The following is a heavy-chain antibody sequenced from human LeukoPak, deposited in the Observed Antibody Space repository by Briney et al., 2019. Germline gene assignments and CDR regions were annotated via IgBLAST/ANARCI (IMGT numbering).Heavy chain of an antibody. D-gene: IGHD2-15*01. CDR3: ARAPPCSGGSCYSGYFDC. CDR1: GFTFSSYA. V-gene: IGHV3-23*01. CDR2: IRGSGGST. J-gene: IGHJ4*02. Sequence: PGGSLRLSCAASGFTFSSYAMSWVRQAPGKGLEWVSAIRGSGGSTYYADSVKGRFTISRDNSKNTLYLQMNSLRAEDTAVYYCARAPPCSGGSCYSGYFDCWGQGTLVTVSS.